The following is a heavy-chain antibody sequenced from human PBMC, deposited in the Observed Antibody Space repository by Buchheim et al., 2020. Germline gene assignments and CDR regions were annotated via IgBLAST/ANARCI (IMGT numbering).Heavy chain of an antibody. CDR1: GFTFSSYA. Sequence: QVQLVESGGGVVQPGRSLRLSCAASGFTFSSYAMHWVRQAPGKGLEWVAVISYDGSNKYYADSAKGRFTISRDNSKNTLYLQMNSLRAEDTAVYYCARVFEYYYDSSGPFDYWGQGTL. CDR3: ARVFEYYYDSSGPFDY. J-gene: IGHJ4*02. D-gene: IGHD3-22*01. V-gene: IGHV3-30*04. CDR2: ISYDGSNK.